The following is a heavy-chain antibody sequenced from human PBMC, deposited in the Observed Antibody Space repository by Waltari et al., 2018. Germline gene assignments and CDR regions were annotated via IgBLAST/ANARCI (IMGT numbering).Heavy chain of an antibody. CDR1: GFTFSNYG. CDR2: IGGSGGST. Sequence: GGGLVQPGGSLRLSCAASGFTFSNYGMSWVRQAPGKGLEWVSAIGGSGGSTYYADSVKGRFTISRDNSENTLFLQMNSLRVEDTAMYYCAKSECRSTTCYINCWGQGTLVTVSS. CDR3: AKSECRSTTCYINC. J-gene: IGHJ4*02. D-gene: IGHD2-2*02. V-gene: IGHV3-23*01.